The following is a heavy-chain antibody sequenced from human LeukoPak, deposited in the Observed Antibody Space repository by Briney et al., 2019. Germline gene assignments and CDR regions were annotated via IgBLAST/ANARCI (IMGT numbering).Heavy chain of an antibody. D-gene: IGHD2-2*01. CDR1: GSTFSDYA. V-gene: IGHV3-23*01. CDR3: AKGGHCSSTDCHDGRMDV. J-gene: IGHJ6*04. CDR2: ISGSASHT. Sequence: PGGSLRLSCAASGSTFSDYAMSWVRQAPGKGLEWVSDISGSASHTYYADSVKGRFTISRDNSKNTLYLQMSSLRAEDTAVCSCAKGGHCSSTDCHDGRMDVWGKGTTVTVSS.